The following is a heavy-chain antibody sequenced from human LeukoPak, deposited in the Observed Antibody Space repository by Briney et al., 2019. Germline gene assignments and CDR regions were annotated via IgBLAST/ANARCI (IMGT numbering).Heavy chain of an antibody. CDR2: IIPIFGTA. J-gene: IGHJ4*02. CDR3: ALIPYCTTITCYYFDY. Sequence: ASVKVSCKASGGTFSCYAISWVRQAPGQGLEWMGGIIPIFGTANYAQKFQGRVTITADESTSTAYMELRSLRSDDTAVYYCALIPYCTTITCYYFDYWGQGTLVTVSS. CDR1: GGTFSCYA. V-gene: IGHV1-69*01. D-gene: IGHD2-8*01.